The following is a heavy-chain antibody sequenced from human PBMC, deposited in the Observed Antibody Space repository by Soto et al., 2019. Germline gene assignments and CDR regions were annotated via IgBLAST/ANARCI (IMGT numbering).Heavy chain of an antibody. CDR1: GFTFSSYE. V-gene: IGHV3-48*03. CDR3: ARERVGLVPAGMFDY. D-gene: IGHD2-2*01. CDR2: ISSSGSTI. Sequence: EVQLVESGGGLVQPGGSLRLSCAASGFTFSSYEMNWVRQAPGKGLEWVSYISSSGSTIYYADSVKGRFTISRDNAKNSLYLQMNSLRAEDTAVYYCARERVGLVPAGMFDYWGQGTLVTVSS. J-gene: IGHJ4*02.